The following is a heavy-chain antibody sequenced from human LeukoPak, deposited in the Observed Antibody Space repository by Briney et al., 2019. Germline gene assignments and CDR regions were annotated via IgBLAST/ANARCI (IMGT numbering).Heavy chain of an antibody. J-gene: IGHJ5*02. CDR3: ALLDYYGSGSYPDWFDP. D-gene: IGHD3-10*01. CDR2: INPSGGST. V-gene: IGHV1-46*01. Sequence: ASVKVSCKASGYTFTSYYMHWVRQAPGQGLEWMGIINPSGGSTSYAQKFQGRVTMTRDTSTSTVYMEQSSLRSEDTAVYYCALLDYYGSGSYPDWFDPWGQGTLVTVSS. CDR1: GYTFTSYY.